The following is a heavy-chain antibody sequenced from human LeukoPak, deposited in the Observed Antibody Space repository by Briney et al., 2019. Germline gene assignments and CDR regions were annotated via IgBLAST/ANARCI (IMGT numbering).Heavy chain of an antibody. CDR1: GGSISSYY. CDR3: ARVLRGSFAYFEY. CDR2: IFHNGHT. Sequence: PSETLSLTCTISGGSISSYYWSWIRQPPGKGLEWIGDIFHNGHTNYNPSLKSRVTMSVDTSKNQFSLKLTSVTAADTAVYYCARVLRGSFAYFEYWGQGTLVTVSS. D-gene: IGHD3-3*01. J-gene: IGHJ4*02. V-gene: IGHV4-59*01.